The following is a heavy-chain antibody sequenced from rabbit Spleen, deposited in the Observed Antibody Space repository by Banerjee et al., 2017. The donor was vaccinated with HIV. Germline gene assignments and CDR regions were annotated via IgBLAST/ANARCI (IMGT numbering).Heavy chain of an antibody. V-gene: IGHV1S40*01. CDR3: ARDLVGVIGWNFNL. Sequence: QSLEESGGGLVKPGAALTLTCKASGFSFSSSDYMCWVRQAPGKGLEWIACIDVGGSGTTYYASWAKGRFTISKTSSNTVTLQMTSLTAADTATCFCARDLVGVIGWNFNLWGQGTLVTVS. CDR2: IDVGGSGTT. J-gene: IGHJ4*01. D-gene: IGHD1-1*01. CDR1: GFSFSSSDY.